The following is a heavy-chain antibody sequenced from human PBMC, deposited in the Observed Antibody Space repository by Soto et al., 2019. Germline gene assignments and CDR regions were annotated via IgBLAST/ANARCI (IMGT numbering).Heavy chain of an antibody. CDR3: ARDHLAGGIADHPSFGFDP. J-gene: IGHJ5*02. Sequence: ASVKVSCKASGYTFTSYYMHWVRQAPGQGLEWMGIINPSGGSTSYAQKFQGRVTMTRDTSTSTVYMELSSLRSEDTAVYYCARDHLAGGIADHPSFGFDPWGQGTMVTVSS. CDR1: GYTFTSYY. V-gene: IGHV1-46*01. D-gene: IGHD6-13*01. CDR2: INPSGGST.